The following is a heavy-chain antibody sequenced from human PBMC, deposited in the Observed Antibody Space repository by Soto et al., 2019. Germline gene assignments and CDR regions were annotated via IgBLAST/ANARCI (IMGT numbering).Heavy chain of an antibody. CDR1: GFTFGNYA. V-gene: IGHV3-23*01. J-gene: IGHJ3*02. CDR3: VKDRWRDGDLDALDAFEI. Sequence: EVQLLESGGGLVQPGGSLRLSCAASGFTFGNYAMSWVRQAPGKGLEWVSSISASGGTTYYADAVKGHFTISRDSFTNTRCLQMNSLRAEDTATYYGVKDRWRDGDLDALDAFEIWGQGTMVTVSS. D-gene: IGHD4-17*01. CDR2: ISASGGTT.